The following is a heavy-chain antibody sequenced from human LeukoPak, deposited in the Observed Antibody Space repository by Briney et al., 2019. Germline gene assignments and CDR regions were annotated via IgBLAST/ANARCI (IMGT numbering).Heavy chain of an antibody. CDR1: GFTFDDYA. D-gene: IGHD1/OR15-1a*01. J-gene: IGHJ4*02. CDR2: ISWNSGSI. CDR3: AKHKNWNSGGESDY. V-gene: IGHV3-9*01. Sequence: PGRSLRLSCAASGFTFDDYAMHWVRQAPGKGLEWVSGISWNSGSIGYADSVKGRFTISRDNAKNSLYLQMNSLRAEDTALYYCAKHKNWNSGGESDYWGQGTLVTVSS.